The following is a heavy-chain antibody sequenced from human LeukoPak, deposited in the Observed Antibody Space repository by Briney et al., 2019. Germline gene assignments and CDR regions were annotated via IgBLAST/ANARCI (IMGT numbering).Heavy chain of an antibody. V-gene: IGHV1-69*13. CDR3: AREGGMGGGDCPFDY. J-gene: IGHJ4*02. CDR1: GGTFSSYA. Sequence: SVKVSCKASGGTFSSYAISWVRQAPGQGLEWMRGIIPIFGTANYAQKFQGRVTITADESTSTAYMERSSLRSEDTAVYYCAREGGMGGGDCPFDYWGQGTLVTVSS. D-gene: IGHD2-21*02. CDR2: IIPIFGTA.